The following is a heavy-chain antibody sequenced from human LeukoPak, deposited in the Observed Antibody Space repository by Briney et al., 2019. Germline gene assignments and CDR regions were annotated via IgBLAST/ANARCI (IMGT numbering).Heavy chain of an antibody. CDR2: ISAYNGNA. CDR1: GYAFTNYG. V-gene: IGHV1-18*01. J-gene: IGHJ4*02. D-gene: IGHD6-19*01. CDR3: ARGVAGLFDY. Sequence: ASVKVSCKASGYAFTNYGISWVRQAPGQGLEWMGWISAYNGNANYAQKFQGRVTMTTDTSTSTAYMELRSLRSDDTAVYYCARGVAGLFDYWGQGTLVTVSS.